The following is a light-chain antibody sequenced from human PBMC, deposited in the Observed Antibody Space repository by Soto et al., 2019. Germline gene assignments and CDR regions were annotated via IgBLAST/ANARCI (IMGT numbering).Light chain of an antibody. CDR3: QHFGNSLWT. CDR2: GAS. CDR1: QSVGSNF. Sequence: VLTQSPGTLSLSPGERATLPCRASQSVGSNFLAWYQQKPGQAPRLLIYGASSRATGIADRFSGSGSGTDFTLTISGLEPEDFAVYYCQHFGNSLWTFGQGTKVDIK. J-gene: IGKJ1*01. V-gene: IGKV3-20*01.